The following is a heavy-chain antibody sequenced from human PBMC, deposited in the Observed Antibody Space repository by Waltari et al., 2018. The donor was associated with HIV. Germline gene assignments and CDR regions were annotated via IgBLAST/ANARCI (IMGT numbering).Heavy chain of an antibody. V-gene: IGHV4-59*11. Sequence: QVQLQESGPGLVKPSETLSLTCSVSGGSITNHYLSWIRQSPEKGLEWIGYIYYNGNTNYNPSLKSRVTMSLDTSKNQCSLKLSSVTAADTATYDCARGPIMTPGNFYNGFDVWGRGTTVAVSS. CDR3: ARGPIMTPGNFYNGFDV. D-gene: IGHD2-15*01. J-gene: IGHJ6*02. CDR2: IYYNGNT. CDR1: GGSITNHY.